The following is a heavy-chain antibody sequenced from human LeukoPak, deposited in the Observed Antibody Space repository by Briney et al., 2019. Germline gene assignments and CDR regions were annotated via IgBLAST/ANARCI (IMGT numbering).Heavy chain of an antibody. J-gene: IGHJ5*02. CDR3: PRSPHHRAWYEKWFHP. CDR1: GGSISTYY. Sequence: PSETLSLTCTVSGGSISTYYWSWIRQSPGKGLEWIADISASGGTNYNPSLESRVTVSIDSSKNQFSLKLSSVPAPATAVFYCPRSPHHRAWYEKWFHPWGQGTLVPVPS. CDR2: ISASGGT. D-gene: IGHD6-13*01. V-gene: IGHV4-4*08.